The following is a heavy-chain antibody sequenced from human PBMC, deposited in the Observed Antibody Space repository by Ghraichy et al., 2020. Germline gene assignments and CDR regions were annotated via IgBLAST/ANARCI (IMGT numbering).Heavy chain of an antibody. J-gene: IGHJ4*02. CDR3: AKVAIAAAGTAYFDY. V-gene: IGHV3-23*01. Sequence: GESLNISCAASGFTFSSYAMSWVRQAPGKGLEWVSAISGSGGSTYYADSVKGRFTISRDNSKNTLYLQMNSLRAEDTAVYYCAKVAIAAAGTAYFDYWGQGTLVTVSS. CDR2: ISGSGGST. D-gene: IGHD6-13*01. CDR1: GFTFSSYA.